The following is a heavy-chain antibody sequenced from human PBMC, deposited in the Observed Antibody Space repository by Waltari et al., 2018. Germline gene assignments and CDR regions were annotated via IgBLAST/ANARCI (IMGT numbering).Heavy chain of an antibody. CDR3: ARRQLGGAFDP. V-gene: IGHV1-69*12. CDR1: GGPFGSYA. J-gene: IGHJ5*02. Sequence: QVQLVQSGAEVKKPGSSVKVSCKASGGPFGSYAITWVRQAPGEGLEWMGGIIPIFGTAPNYAQKFQGRLTVTADESTATIYMDLSGLRSDDTAVYYCARRQLGGAFDPWGQGTLVSVSS. CDR2: IIPIFGTAP. D-gene: IGHD3-16*01.